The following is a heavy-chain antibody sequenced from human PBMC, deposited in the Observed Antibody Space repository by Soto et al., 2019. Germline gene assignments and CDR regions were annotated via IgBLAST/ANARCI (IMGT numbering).Heavy chain of an antibody. CDR1: GGSISSGGYY. J-gene: IGHJ6*03. CDR3: ARVAGYCSSTSCYGDADLDYYYYMDV. D-gene: IGHD2-2*01. V-gene: IGHV4-31*03. CDR2: IYYSGST. Sequence: SETLSLTCTVSGGSISSGGYYWSWIRQHPGKGLEWIGYIYYSGSTYYNPSLKSRVTISVDTSKNQFSLKLSSVTAADTAVYYCARVAGYCSSTSCYGDADLDYYYYMDVWGKGTTVTVSS.